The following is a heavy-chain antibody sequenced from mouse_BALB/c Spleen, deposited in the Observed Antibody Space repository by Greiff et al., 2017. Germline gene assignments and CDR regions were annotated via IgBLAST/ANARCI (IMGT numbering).Heavy chain of an antibody. Sequence: VQLKESAAELARPGASVKMSCKASGYTFTSYTMHWVKQRPGQGLEWIGYINPSSGYTEYNQKFKDKTTLTADKSSSTAYMQLSSLTSEDSAVYYCARLNGYYPYYYAMDYWGQGTSVTVSS. V-gene: IGHV1-4*02. J-gene: IGHJ4*01. CDR2: INPSSGYT. CDR1: GYTFTSYT. CDR3: ARLNGYYPYYYAMDY. D-gene: IGHD2-3*01.